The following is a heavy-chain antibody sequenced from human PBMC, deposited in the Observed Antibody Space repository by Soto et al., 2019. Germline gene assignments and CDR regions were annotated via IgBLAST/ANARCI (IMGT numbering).Heavy chain of an antibody. V-gene: IGHV1-3*01. J-gene: IGHJ4*02. CDR3: AKDRGVEVTTRFFDY. D-gene: IGHD4-17*01. CDR2: INAGNGNT. Sequence: ASVKVSCKASGYTFTSYAMHWVRQAPGQRLEWMGWINAGNGNTKYSQKFQGRVTITGDTSASTAYMELSSLRSECTAVYYCAKDRGVEVTTRFFDYWGQGTLVTVSS. CDR1: GYTFTSYA.